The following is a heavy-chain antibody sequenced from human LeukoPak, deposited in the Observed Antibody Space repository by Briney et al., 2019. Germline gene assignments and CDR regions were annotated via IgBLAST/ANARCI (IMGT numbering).Heavy chain of an antibody. D-gene: IGHD1-26*01. J-gene: IGHJ6*03. Sequence: SETLSLTCAVYGGSFSGYYWSWIRQPPGKGLEWIGEINHSGSTNYNPSLKSRVTISVDTSKNQFSLKLSSVNAADTAVCYCARLSGSYFGTYYYYYMDVWGKGTTVTISS. CDR2: INHSGST. CDR1: GGSFSGYY. V-gene: IGHV4-34*01. CDR3: ARLSGSYFGTYYYYYMDV.